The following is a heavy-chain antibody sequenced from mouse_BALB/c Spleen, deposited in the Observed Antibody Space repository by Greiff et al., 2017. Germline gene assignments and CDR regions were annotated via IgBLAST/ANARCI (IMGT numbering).Heavy chain of an antibody. D-gene: IGHD1-1*01. V-gene: IGHV1-82*01. CDR2: IYPGDGDT. CDR3: ARGGSSYDYAMDY. Sequence: VKLMESGPELVKPGASVKISCKASGYAFSSSWMNWVKQRPGQGLEWIGRIYPGDGDTNYNGKFKGKATLTADKSSSTAYMQLSSLTSVDSAVYFCARGGSSYDYAMDYWGQGTSVTVSS. CDR1: GYAFSSSW. J-gene: IGHJ4*01.